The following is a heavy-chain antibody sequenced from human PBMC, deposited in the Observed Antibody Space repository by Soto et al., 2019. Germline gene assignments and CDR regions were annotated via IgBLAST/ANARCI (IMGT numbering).Heavy chain of an antibody. D-gene: IGHD3-9*01. Sequence: QVQLVESGGGVVQPGRSLRLSCTASGFTFSNYGMHWVRQAPGKGLEWVAFIWYDGSKQYHADPVKGRFTISRANSKNTLYLQMNSLRAEDTAVYFCARTYYDVLTGFGWSFDLWGRGTLVTVSS. CDR1: GFTFSNYG. V-gene: IGHV3-33*03. CDR3: ARTYYDVLTGFGWSFDL. CDR2: IWYDGSKQ. J-gene: IGHJ2*01.